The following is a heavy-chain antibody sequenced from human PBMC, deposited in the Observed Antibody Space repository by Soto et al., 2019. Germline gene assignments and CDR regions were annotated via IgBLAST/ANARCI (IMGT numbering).Heavy chain of an antibody. CDR2: IYSSGYT. CDR3: ARQVEEDFWTGYYHYYMDV. CDR1: GGSISGYY. Sequence: QVQLQESGPGLVKPSETLSLTCSVSGGSISGYYWSWIRQAPGKGLEWLGYIYSSGYTNYNPSLQSRVTISLDTSKNQFSLRLSSVTAADTAVYYCARQVEEDFWTGYYHYYMDVWGKGTTVTVSS. J-gene: IGHJ6*03. D-gene: IGHD3-3*01. V-gene: IGHV4-59*08.